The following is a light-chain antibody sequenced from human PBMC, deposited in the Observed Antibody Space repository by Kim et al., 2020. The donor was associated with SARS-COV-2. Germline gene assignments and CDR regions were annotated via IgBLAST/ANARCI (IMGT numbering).Light chain of an antibody. CDR2: EDN. Sequence: NFMLTQPHSVSESPGKTVTISCTRSSGSIASNYVQWYQQRPGRSPTTVIYEDNQRPSGVPDRFSGSIDSSSNSASLTISGLKTEDEADYYCQSYDNNDRVFGGGTKLTVL. V-gene: IGLV6-57*01. CDR3: QSYDNNDRV. J-gene: IGLJ3*02. CDR1: SGSIASNY.